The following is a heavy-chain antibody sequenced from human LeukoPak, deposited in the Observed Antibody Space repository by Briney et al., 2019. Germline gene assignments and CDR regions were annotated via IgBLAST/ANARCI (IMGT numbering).Heavy chain of an antibody. CDR1: GGSISSSSYY. CDR3: ARQGSGCGGDCYPGAFDI. J-gene: IGHJ3*02. D-gene: IGHD2-21*02. Sequence: SETLSLTCTVSGGSISSSSYYWGWIRQPPGKGLEWLGSIYYSGSTYYNPSRKSRVTISVDTSKTQFSLKLSSVTAADTAVYYCARQGSGCGGDCYPGAFDIWGQGTMVTVSS. CDR2: IYYSGST. V-gene: IGHV4-39*01.